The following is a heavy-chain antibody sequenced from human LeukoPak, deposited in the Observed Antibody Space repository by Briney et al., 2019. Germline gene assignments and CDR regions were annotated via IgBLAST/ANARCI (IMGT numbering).Heavy chain of an antibody. V-gene: IGHV3-53*01. J-gene: IGHJ4*02. D-gene: IGHD5-18*01. CDR3: ARGWIQLWP. CDR1: GFSVISNY. CDR2: IYRGGST. Sequence: GGSLRLSCAASGFSVISNYMNWVRQSPGKGLELVSVIYRGGSTYYPDSVKGRFTISRDSSTNTLHLEMNSLRAEDTAVYYCARGWIQLWPWGQGTLVTVSS.